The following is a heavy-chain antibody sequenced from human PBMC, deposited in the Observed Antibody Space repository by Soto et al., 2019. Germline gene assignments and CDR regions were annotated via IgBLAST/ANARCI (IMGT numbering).Heavy chain of an antibody. CDR1: GAALNSGNYY. CDR3: ARLRIATNNYKWFDP. V-gene: IGHV4-31*03. D-gene: IGHD2-21*01. CDR2: IYVTGAV. J-gene: IGHJ5*02. Sequence: SETLSLTDSVSGAALNSGNYYWSWIRQVPGKGLEWIGHIYVTGAVDYNPSLRDRITISQDTSERQFSLNLRLVTAADTAVYYCARLRIATNNYKWFDPWGQGTLVTVSS.